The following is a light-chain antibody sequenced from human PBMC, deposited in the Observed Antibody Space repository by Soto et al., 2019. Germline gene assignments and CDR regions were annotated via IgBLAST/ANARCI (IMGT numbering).Light chain of an antibody. CDR2: GAS. V-gene: IGKV3-20*01. J-gene: IGKJ2*01. CDR1: QSVSSNY. Sequence: DIVLTQSPGTLSLSPGERATLSCRASQSVSSNYLTWYQQKPGQPPRLLIYGASSRATGIPDRFSGSGSGTDFTLTISGLEPEDFAVYYCQHYGGSLYTFGQGTKLEIK. CDR3: QHYGGSLYT.